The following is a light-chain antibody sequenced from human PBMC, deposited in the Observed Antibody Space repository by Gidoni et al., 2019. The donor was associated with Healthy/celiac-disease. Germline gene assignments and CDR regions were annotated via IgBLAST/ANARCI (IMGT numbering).Light chain of an antibody. CDR1: QSVSSSY. CDR3: QQYGSSLIT. J-gene: IGKJ5*01. CDR2: GAS. Sequence: ELELTQSPGTLSLSPGERATLSCRAIQSVSSSYLAWYQQKPGQAPRLLIYGASSRATGIPDRFSGSGSGTDFTLTISRLEPEDFAVYYCQQYGSSLITFGQGTRLEIK. V-gene: IGKV3-20*01.